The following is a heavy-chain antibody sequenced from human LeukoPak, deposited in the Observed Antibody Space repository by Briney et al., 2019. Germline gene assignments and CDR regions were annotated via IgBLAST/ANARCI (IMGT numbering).Heavy chain of an antibody. Sequence: SETLSLTCTVSGGSISSYYWSWIRQPPGKGLEWIGYIHYTRSTNYNPSLRSRVAISVDASKNQFSLNLSSVTAADTAVYYCVGGSGWLVQYWGQGSLVTVSS. V-gene: IGHV4-59*01. CDR3: VGGSGWLVQY. D-gene: IGHD6-19*01. J-gene: IGHJ4*02. CDR2: IHYTRST. CDR1: GGSISSYY.